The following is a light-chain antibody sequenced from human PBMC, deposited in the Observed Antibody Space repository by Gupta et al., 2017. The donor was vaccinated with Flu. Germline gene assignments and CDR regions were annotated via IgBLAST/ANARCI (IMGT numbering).Light chain of an antibody. Sequence: SGSNIPHNTVNWYQTLPGTAPKLLLYGSYQRPSGVPDRFSGSRSGASASLAISGLQSEDEADYYCETWDDSLKGRVFGGGTKLTVL. CDR2: GSY. CDR3: ETWDDSLKGRV. CDR1: GSNIPHNT. V-gene: IGLV1-44*01. J-gene: IGLJ2*01.